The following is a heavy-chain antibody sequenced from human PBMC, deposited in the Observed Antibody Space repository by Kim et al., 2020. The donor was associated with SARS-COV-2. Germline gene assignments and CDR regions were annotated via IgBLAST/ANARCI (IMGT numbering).Heavy chain of an antibody. D-gene: IGHD6-19*01. CDR1: GGSISSSSYY. V-gene: IGHV4-39*01. J-gene: IGHJ4*02. Sequence: SETLSLTCTVSGGSISSSSYYWGWIRQPPGKGLEWIGSIYYSGSTYYNPSLKSRVTISVDTSKNQFSLKLSSVTAADTAVYYCARHPIAVAEVIDYWGQGTLVTVSS. CDR2: IYYSGST. CDR3: ARHPIAVAEVIDY.